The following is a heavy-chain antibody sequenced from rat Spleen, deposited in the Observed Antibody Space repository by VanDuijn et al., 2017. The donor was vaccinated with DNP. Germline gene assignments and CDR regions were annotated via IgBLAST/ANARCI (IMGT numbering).Heavy chain of an antibody. CDR2: ISYSGST. V-gene: IGHV3-1*01. J-gene: IGHJ4*01. Sequence: EVRLQESGPGLVKPSQSLSLTCSVTGYSITRNYWGWIRKLPGNKMEWIGYISYSGSTGYNPSLKSRISITRDTSKNQFFLQLNSVTTEDTATYYCARSTYSVYYAMDAWGRGTSVTVSS. CDR1: GYSITRNY. D-gene: IGHD1-1*01. CDR3: ARSTYSVYYAMDA.